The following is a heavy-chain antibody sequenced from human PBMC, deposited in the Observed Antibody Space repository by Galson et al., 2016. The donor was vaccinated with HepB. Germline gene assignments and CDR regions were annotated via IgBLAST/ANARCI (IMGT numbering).Heavy chain of an antibody. D-gene: IGHD1-26*01. CDR3: AIVEYSGTSFVDY. Sequence: SVKVSCKASGYSFNCYFLHWVRQAPGQGLEWMGMINPRGGTTSYAQKFQGRVTMTRDTSTGTVYLDLTSLRSEDTAVYYCAIVEYSGTSFVDYWGQGTLVTVSS. V-gene: IGHV1-46*02. CDR1: GYSFNCYF. CDR2: INPRGGTT. J-gene: IGHJ4*02.